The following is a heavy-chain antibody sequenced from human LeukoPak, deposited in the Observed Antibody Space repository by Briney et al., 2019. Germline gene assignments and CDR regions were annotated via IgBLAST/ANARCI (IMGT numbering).Heavy chain of an antibody. CDR1: GFTFRSYA. V-gene: IGHV3-23*01. D-gene: IGHD6-19*01. J-gene: IGHJ4*02. CDR3: ARDGSGWYSDY. CDR2: ISGSGGST. Sequence: GGSLRLSCAASGFTFRSYAMSWVRQAPGKGLEWVSAISGSGGSTYYADSVKGRFTISRDNAKKSLYLQMNSLRAEDTALYYCARDGSGWYSDYWGQGTLVTVSS.